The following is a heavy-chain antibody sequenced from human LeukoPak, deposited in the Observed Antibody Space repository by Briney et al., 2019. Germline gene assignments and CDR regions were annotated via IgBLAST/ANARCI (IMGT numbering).Heavy chain of an antibody. V-gene: IGHV4-39*01. Sequence: SETLSLTCTVSGGSISSSSYDWGWIRQPPGKGLEWIGSIYYSGSTYYNPSLKSRVTISVDTSKNQFSLKLSSVTAADTAVYYCARQEEYYDFWSGYYKASNWFDPWGRGTLVTVSS. D-gene: IGHD3-3*01. CDR1: GGSISSSSYD. J-gene: IGHJ5*02. CDR3: ARQEEYYDFWSGYYKASNWFDP. CDR2: IYYSGST.